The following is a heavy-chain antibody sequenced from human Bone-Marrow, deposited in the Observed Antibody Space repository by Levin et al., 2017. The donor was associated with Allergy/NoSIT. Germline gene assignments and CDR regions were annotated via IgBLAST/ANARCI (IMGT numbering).Heavy chain of an antibody. D-gene: IGHD6-13*01. CDR2: ISSSSSAI. V-gene: IGHV3-48*02. CDR1: GFTFSTYG. CDR3: PRGAADGRYYYYYGMDV. Sequence: PGGSLRLSCEASGFTFSTYGMNWVRQAPGKGLEWVSYISSSSSAIYYADSVKGRFTISRDNAKNSLYLQMNSLRDEDTAVYYCPRGAADGRYYYYYGMDVWGQGTTVTVSS. J-gene: IGHJ6*02.